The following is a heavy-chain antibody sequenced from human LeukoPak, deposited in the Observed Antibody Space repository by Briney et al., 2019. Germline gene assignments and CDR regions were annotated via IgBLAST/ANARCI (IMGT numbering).Heavy chain of an antibody. CDR3: AKDEFGTFDY. D-gene: IGHD3-10*01. CDR2: TSHDESNK. J-gene: IGHJ4*02. CDR1: GFTFSSYS. V-gene: IGHV3-30*18. Sequence: PGGSLRLSCAASGFTFSSYSMNWVRQAPGKGLEWVAVTSHDESNKYYADSVKGRFTISRDNSKNTLYLQMNSLRAEDTAVYYCAKDEFGTFDYWGQGTLVTVSS.